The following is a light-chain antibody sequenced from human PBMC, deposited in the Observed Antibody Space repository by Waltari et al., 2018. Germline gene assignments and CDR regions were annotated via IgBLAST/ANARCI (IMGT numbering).Light chain of an antibody. Sequence: EIVLTQSPGSLSLSPGSRAILSCRASQTVRTTYLAWYQQKPGQAPTLLIYGASSRATGIPDRFSGSGSGTDFSLTISSLEPEDFAVYYCQQYDVSPLTFGGGTKVEIK. CDR1: QTVRTTY. CDR2: GAS. J-gene: IGKJ4*01. CDR3: QQYDVSPLT. V-gene: IGKV3-20*01.